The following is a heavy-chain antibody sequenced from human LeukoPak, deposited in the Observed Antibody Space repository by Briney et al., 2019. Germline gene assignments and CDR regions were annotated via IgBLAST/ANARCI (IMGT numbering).Heavy chain of an antibody. V-gene: IGHV3-7*01. CDR2: IKQDGSEK. CDR3: ARVSGLRYFDWSRGSFDY. CDR1: GFTFSSYW. D-gene: IGHD3-9*01. J-gene: IGHJ4*02. Sequence: PGGSLRLSCAASGFTFSSYWMSWVRQAPGKGLEWVANIKQDGSEKYYVDSVKGRFTISRDNAKNSLYLQMNSLRAEDTAVYYCARVSGLRYFDWSRGSFDYWGQGTLVTVSS.